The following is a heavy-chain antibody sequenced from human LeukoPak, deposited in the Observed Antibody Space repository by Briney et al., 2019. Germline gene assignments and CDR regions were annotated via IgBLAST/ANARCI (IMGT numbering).Heavy chain of an antibody. CDR3: AKDIGSYYDY. Sequence: GGFLRLSCAVSGFTVSGNYMSWVRQAPGKGLEWVSLIYSGGTTYYADSVKGRFTISRDDSKNTLYLEMNSLRAEDTAVYYCAKDIGSYYDYWGQGILVTVSS. CDR2: IYSGGTT. D-gene: IGHD3-10*01. J-gene: IGHJ4*02. CDR1: GFTVSGNY. V-gene: IGHV3-53*05.